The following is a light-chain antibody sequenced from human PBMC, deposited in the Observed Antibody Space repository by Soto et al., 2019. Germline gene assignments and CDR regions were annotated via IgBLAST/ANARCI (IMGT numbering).Light chain of an antibody. CDR3: QQRSNWPPWT. Sequence: EIVLTQSPATLSLSPGEKATISCRASQGVSSYLAWYQQEPGQAPRLLIYDASNRATGIPARFSGSGSGTDFTLTISSLEPEDFAVYYCQQRSNWPPWTFGQGTKVEIK. CDR1: QGVSSY. CDR2: DAS. V-gene: IGKV3-11*01. J-gene: IGKJ1*01.